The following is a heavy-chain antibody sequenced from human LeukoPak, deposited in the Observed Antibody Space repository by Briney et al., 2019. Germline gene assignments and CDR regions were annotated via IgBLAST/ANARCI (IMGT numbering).Heavy chain of an antibody. D-gene: IGHD6-13*01. Sequence: GGSLRLSCAASGFTFSSYSMNWVRQAPGKGLEWVSYISSSSSTIYYADSVKGRFTISRDNAKNPLYLQMNSLRAEDTAVYYCARVSSSSWWALDYWGQGTLVTVSS. CDR3: ARVSSSSWWALDY. CDR2: ISSSSSTI. J-gene: IGHJ4*02. V-gene: IGHV3-48*04. CDR1: GFTFSSYS.